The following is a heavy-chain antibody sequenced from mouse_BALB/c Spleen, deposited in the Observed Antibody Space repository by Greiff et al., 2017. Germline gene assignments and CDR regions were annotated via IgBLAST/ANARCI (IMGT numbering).Heavy chain of an antibody. J-gene: IGHJ3*01. Sequence: VQLQQSGAELARPGASVKMSCKASGYTFTSYTMHWVKQRPGQGLEWIGYINPSSGYTNYNQKFKDKATLTADKSSSTAYMQLSSLTSEDSAVYYCARESTGHWFAYWGQGTLVTVSA. CDR2: INPSSGYT. CDR1: GYTFTSYT. V-gene: IGHV1-4*01. D-gene: IGHD4-1*02. CDR3: ARESTGHWFAY.